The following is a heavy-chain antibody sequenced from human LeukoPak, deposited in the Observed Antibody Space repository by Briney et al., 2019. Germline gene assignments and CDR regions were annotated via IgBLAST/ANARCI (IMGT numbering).Heavy chain of an antibody. J-gene: IGHJ6*03. D-gene: IGHD6-13*01. CDR3: ARDRDTAVGTHYMDV. CDR2: ISSGSTI. CDR1: GFTFSSYE. V-gene: IGHV3-48*03. Sequence: PGGSLRLSCAASGFTFSSYEMNWVRQAPGKGLEWVSYISSGSTIYYADSVKGRFTISRDNAKNSLYLQMNSLRAEDTAVYYCARDRDTAVGTHYMDVWGKGTTVTVSS.